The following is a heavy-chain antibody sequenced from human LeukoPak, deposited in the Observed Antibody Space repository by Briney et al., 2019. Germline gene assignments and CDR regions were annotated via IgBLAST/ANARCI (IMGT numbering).Heavy chain of an antibody. CDR3: ARRRIDSTYNWFDP. Sequence: PSETLSLTCSVSGASISSQYWTWIRQPPGEGLEWIGYIYNSGSTNYNPSLKSRVTMSIDTSKNQFSLRLTSVTAADTAVYYCARRRIDSTYNWFDPWGQGTLVIVSS. D-gene: IGHD3-9*01. CDR1: GASISSQY. J-gene: IGHJ5*02. CDR2: IYNSGST. V-gene: IGHV4-59*11.